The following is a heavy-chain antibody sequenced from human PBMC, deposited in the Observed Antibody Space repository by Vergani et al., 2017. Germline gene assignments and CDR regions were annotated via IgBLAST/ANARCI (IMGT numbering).Heavy chain of an antibody. V-gene: IGHV1-3*01. J-gene: IGHJ1*01. CDR2: LNAGNGNT. CDR3: AREYYDFWSGYSREYFQH. CDR1: GYTFTSYA. Sequence: QVQLVQSGAEVKKPGASVKVSCKASGYTFTSYAMHWVRQAPGQRLEWMGWLNAGNGNTKYSQKFQGRVTITRDTSASTAYMELSSLRSEDTAVYYCAREYYDFWSGYSREYFQHWGQGTLVTVSS. D-gene: IGHD3-3*01.